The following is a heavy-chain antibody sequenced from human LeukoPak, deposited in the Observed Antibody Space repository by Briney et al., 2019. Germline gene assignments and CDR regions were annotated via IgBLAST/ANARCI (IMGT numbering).Heavy chain of an antibody. V-gene: IGHV3-23*01. J-gene: IGHJ4*02. CDR3: ARLGESAEYSYPY. D-gene: IGHD3-16*01. CDR2: ISGTSGST. Sequence: GGSLRLSCAASGFTFNAFAMNWVRQAPGKGLEWVSSISGTSGSTYYADSVKGRFTISRDNSKNTLYLQMNSLRAEDTAVYYCARLGESAEYSYPYWGQGTLVTVSS. CDR1: GFTFNAFA.